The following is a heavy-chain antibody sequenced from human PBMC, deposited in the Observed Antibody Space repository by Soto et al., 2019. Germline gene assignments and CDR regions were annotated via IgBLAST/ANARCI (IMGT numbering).Heavy chain of an antibody. D-gene: IGHD3-16*01. V-gene: IGHV3-74*01. CDR2: INEDGSTI. Sequence: EVQLVESGGGLVQPGGSLRLSCAASGFTFGSYWMHWVRQAPGKGLVWVSRINEDGSTINYADSVKGRFTISRDNAKKRLYREMNGRRAGDRVVYYCAGDRGGGGGYWGQGTLVTVSS. CDR3: AGDRGGGGGY. J-gene: IGHJ4*02. CDR1: GFTFGSYW.